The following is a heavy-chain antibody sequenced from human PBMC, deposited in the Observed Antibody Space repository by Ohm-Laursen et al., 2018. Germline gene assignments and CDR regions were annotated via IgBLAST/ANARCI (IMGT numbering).Heavy chain of an antibody. D-gene: IGHD5-18*01. Sequence: SSVKVSCKASGYTFTSYGISWVRQAPRQGLEWMGWISAYNGNTNYAQKLQGRVTMTTDTSTSTAYMELRSLRSDDTAVYYCARDRDGLPFDYWGQGTLVTVSS. V-gene: IGHV1-18*01. CDR1: GYTFTSYG. CDR2: ISAYNGNT. J-gene: IGHJ4*02. CDR3: ARDRDGLPFDY.